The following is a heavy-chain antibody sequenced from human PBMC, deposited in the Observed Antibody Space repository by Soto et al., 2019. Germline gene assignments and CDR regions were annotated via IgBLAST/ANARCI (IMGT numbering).Heavy chain of an antibody. CDR2: IYSGGST. Sequence: GGSLRLSCAASGFTVSSNYMSWVRQAPGKGLEWVSVIYSGGSTYYADSVKGRFTISRHNSKNTLYLQMNSLRAEDTAVYYCARGSIAVDKNNWFDPWGQGTLVTVSS. D-gene: IGHD6-19*01. V-gene: IGHV3-53*04. CDR1: GFTVSSNY. CDR3: ARGSIAVDKNNWFDP. J-gene: IGHJ5*02.